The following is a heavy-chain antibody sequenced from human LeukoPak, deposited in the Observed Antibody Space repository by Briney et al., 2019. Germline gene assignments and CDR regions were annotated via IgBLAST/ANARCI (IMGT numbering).Heavy chain of an antibody. D-gene: IGHD4-23*01. J-gene: IGHJ3*01. CDR3: ARDSTQRRGNEYYDALDF. CDR1: GFIFSNYW. CDR2: VKADGNDK. V-gene: IGHV3-7*01. Sequence: GGSLRLSCATSGFIFSNYWTTWVRQAPGKGLEWVANVKADGNDKNFVDSVKGRFTIFIDRDKKSMYLQMNSLRVEDTAVYYCARDSTQRRGNEYYDALDFWGQGTMVSVSS.